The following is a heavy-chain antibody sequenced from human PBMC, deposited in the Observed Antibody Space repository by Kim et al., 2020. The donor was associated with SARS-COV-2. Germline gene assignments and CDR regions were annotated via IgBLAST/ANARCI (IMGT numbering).Heavy chain of an antibody. Sequence: GGSLRLSCAASGFLFSIYDKHLVRPAPGQGLEWVAVISDDGSKKYYPDSGKGRFTISRDNSKNTLFLQMNSLSAEDTAVFYFSKGIYCCGGSYYY. J-gene: IGHJ6*01. CDR3: SKGIYCCGGSYYY. CDR1: GFLFSIYD. D-gene: IGHD2-15*01. CDR2: ISDDGSKK. V-gene: IGHV3-30*18.